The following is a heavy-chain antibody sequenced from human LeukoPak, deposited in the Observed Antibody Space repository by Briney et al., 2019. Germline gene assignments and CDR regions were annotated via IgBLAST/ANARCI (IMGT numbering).Heavy chain of an antibody. CDR3: AKDSKAYYYDSSGTPDI. CDR1: GFTFSSYA. CDR2: ISGSGGST. D-gene: IGHD3-22*01. Sequence: TGGSLRLSCAASGFTFSSYAISWVRQAPGKALEWVSAISGSGGSTYYADSVKGRFTISRDNSKNTLYLQMNSLRAEDTAVYYCAKDSKAYYYDSSGTPDIWGQGTMVTVSS. J-gene: IGHJ3*02. V-gene: IGHV3-23*01.